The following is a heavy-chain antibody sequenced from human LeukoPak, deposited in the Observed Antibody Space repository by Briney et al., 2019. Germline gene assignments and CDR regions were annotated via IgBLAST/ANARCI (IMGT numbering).Heavy chain of an antibody. CDR1: GFTFSDYY. CDR3: ARVRCSGGSCLVNY. V-gene: IGHV3-11*04. J-gene: IGHJ4*02. CDR2: ISSSGSTI. D-gene: IGHD2-15*01. Sequence: PGGSLRLSCAASGFTFSDYYMSWIRQAAGKGLEWVSYISSSGSTIYYADSLKGRFTISRDNAKNSLYLQMNSLRAEDTAVYYCARVRCSGGSCLVNYWGQGTLVTVSS.